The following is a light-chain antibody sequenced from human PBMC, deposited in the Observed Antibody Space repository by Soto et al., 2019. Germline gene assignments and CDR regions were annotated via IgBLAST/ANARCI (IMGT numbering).Light chain of an antibody. CDR3: CSYAGSNYV. CDR1: SSDVGSYNL. J-gene: IGLJ1*01. CDR2: EGS. Sequence: QSALTQPASVSGSPGQSITISCTGTSSDVGSYNLVSWYQQHPGKAPKLMIYEGSKRPSGVSNRFSGSKSGNTASLTISGLQAEDEADYCCCSYAGSNYVFGTGTKLTVL. V-gene: IGLV2-23*01.